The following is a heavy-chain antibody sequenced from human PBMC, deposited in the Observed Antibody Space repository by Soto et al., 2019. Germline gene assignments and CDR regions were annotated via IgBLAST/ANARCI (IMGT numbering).Heavy chain of an antibody. CDR3: ARDQSPSGGWPGMDV. V-gene: IGHV1-2*02. Sequence: ASVKVSCKASGYTFTDYYMHWVRQAPGQGLEWMGWINPNSGGTNYAQKFQGRVTMTRDTSISTAYMELNRLRSDDTAVYYCARDQSPSGGWPGMDVWGQGTTVTVS. J-gene: IGHJ6*02. D-gene: IGHD6-19*01. CDR1: GYTFTDYY. CDR2: INPNSGGT.